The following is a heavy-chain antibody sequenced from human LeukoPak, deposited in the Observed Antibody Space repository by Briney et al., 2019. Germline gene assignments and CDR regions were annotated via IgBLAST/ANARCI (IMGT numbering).Heavy chain of an antibody. J-gene: IGHJ4*02. CDR2: MNPNSGNA. V-gene: IGHV1-8*01. CDR3: ARYYYYDSSGYYQSYTDY. D-gene: IGHD3-22*01. Sequence: ASVKVSCXASGYTFTSYDIDWVRQATGQGLEWMAWMNPNSGNAGYAQKFQGRVTMTRNTSISTAYMELSSLRSEDTAVYYCARYYYYDSSGYYQSYTDYWGQGTLVTVSS. CDR1: GYTFTSYD.